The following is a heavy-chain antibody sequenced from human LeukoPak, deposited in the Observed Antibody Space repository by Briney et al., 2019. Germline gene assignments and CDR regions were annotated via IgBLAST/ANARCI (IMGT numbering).Heavy chain of an antibody. Sequence: GGSLXLSCAATGFTFSNYGVHWVRQAPGKGLEWVAFVHYNGGYKYYADSVKGRFTIGRDKGKNSMDMQMNRLRADETGVYYXPRDTLGEGEDANYAVYYFDYWGQGTVVTVSS. J-gene: IGHJ4*02. CDR3: PRDTLGEGEDANYAVYYFDY. V-gene: IGHV3-30*02. D-gene: IGHD4/OR15-4a*01. CDR2: VHYNGGYK. CDR1: GFTFSNYG.